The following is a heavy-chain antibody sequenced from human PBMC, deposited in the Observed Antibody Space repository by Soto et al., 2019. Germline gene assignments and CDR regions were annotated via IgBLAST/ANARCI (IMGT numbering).Heavy chain of an antibody. D-gene: IGHD3-22*01. J-gene: IGHJ4*02. CDR2: IYYSGST. V-gene: IGHV4-59*01. CDR1: GGSISSYY. Sequence: SETLSLTCTVSGGSISSYYWSWIRQPPGKGLEWIGYIYYSGSTNYNPSLKSRVTISVDTSKNQFSLKLSSVTAADTAVYYCASRSGYYDSSGSFDYWGQGTLVTVSS. CDR3: ASRSGYYDSSGSFDY.